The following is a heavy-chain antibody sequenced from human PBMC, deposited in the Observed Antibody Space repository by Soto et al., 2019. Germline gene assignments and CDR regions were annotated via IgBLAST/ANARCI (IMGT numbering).Heavy chain of an antibody. CDR2: ISDSGSA. Sequence: ETLSLTCTECGGSINNYYWTWIRQPPGKGLEWIGSISDSGSAKYNPSLKSRVTISLDTSRKQFALRVNSVTAADTAVYYCAMESTTFGLDVWGQGTTVTLSS. J-gene: IGHJ6*02. CDR1: GGSINNYY. V-gene: IGHV4-59*01. D-gene: IGHD1-26*01. CDR3: AMESTTFGLDV.